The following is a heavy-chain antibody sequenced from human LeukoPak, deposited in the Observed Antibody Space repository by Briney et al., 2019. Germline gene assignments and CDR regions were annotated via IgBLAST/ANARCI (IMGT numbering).Heavy chain of an antibody. CDR3: ARTYYGSAMGFDY. Sequence: PSETLSLTCAVYGGSFSGYYWSWIRQPPGKGLEWIGEINHSGSTNYNPSLKSRVTISVDTSKNQFSLTLSSVTAADTAVYYCARTYYGSAMGFDYWGQGTLVTVSS. V-gene: IGHV4-34*01. CDR1: GGSFSGYY. J-gene: IGHJ4*02. CDR2: INHSGST. D-gene: IGHD3-10*01.